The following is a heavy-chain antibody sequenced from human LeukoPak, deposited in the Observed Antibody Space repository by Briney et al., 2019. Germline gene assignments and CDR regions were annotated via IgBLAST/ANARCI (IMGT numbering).Heavy chain of an antibody. V-gene: IGHV1-46*01. CDR1: GYTFTSYY. CDR3: ARGVLWYYFDY. J-gene: IGHJ4*02. CDR2: INPSGGST. D-gene: IGHD2-8*02. Sequence: ASVKVSCKASGYTFTSYYMHWARQAPGQGLEWMGIINPSGGSTSYARKFQGSVTMTRDTSTSTVYMELSSLRSEDTAVYYCARGVLWYYFDYWGQGTLVTVSS.